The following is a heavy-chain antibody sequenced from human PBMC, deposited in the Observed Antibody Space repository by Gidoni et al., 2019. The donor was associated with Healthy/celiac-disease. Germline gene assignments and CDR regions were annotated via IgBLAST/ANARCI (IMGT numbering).Heavy chain of an antibody. CDR2: IHYSGST. V-gene: IGHV4-39*01. CDR1: GGSISSSSYY. J-gene: IGHJ4*02. Sequence: QLQLQESCPGLVKPSETLSLTCTVSGGSISSSSYYWGWIRQPPGKGLEWIGSIHYSGSTYYNPSLKSRVTISVDTSKNQFSLKLSSVTAADTAVYYCARQVGWLRFRYFDYWGQGTLVTVSS. CDR3: ARQVGWLRFRYFDY. D-gene: IGHD5-12*01.